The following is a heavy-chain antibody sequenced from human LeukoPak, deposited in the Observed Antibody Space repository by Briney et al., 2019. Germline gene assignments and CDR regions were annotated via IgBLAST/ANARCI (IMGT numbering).Heavy chain of an antibody. V-gene: IGHV1-69-2*01. Sequence: ASVKVSCKVSGYTFTDYYMHWVQQAPGKGLEWMGLVDPEDGETIYAEKFQGRVTITADTSTDTAYMELSSLRSEDTAVYYCATARIEGATNTFDYWGQGTLVTVSS. J-gene: IGHJ4*02. CDR3: ATARIEGATNTFDY. D-gene: IGHD1-26*01. CDR2: VDPEDGET. CDR1: GYTFTDYY.